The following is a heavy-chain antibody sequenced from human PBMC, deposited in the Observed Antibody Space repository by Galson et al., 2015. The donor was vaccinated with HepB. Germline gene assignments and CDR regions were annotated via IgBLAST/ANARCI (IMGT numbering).Heavy chain of an antibody. CDR3: ADPPSGY. Sequence: SLRLSCAASGFNFRRYWMSWVRQAPSKGLEWVASINQDGSQIHPVDSVRGRFTISRDNAMNSLHLQMNSLRAEDTAVYYCADPPSGYWGQGTLVTVSS. D-gene: IGHD3-10*01. CDR2: INQDGSQI. CDR1: GFNFRRYW. J-gene: IGHJ4*02. V-gene: IGHV3-7*03.